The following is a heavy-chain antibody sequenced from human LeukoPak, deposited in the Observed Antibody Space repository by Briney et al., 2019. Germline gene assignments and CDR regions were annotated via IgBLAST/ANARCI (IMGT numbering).Heavy chain of an antibody. D-gene: IGHD3-10*01. V-gene: IGHV4-59*01. Sequence: SETLSLTCTVSGGSISSYYWSWIRQPPGKGLEWIGYIYYSGSTNYNPSLKSRVTISVDTSKNQFSLKLSSVTAADTAVYYCARAYGSGSYPPLFDYWSQGTLVTVSS. CDR3: ARAYGSGSYPPLFDY. J-gene: IGHJ4*02. CDR2: IYYSGST. CDR1: GGSISSYY.